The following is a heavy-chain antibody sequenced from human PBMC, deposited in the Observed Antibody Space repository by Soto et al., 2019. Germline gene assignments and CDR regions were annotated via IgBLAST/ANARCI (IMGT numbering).Heavy chain of an antibody. CDR1: GFTFTTYA. Sequence: EVQLLESGGGLVQPGGSLRLSCAASGFTFTTYAMSWVRQAPGKGLEWVSAISRSGGSTYYADSVKGRFAISRDNSKNTLYLQMNSLRAEDTAVYHCAKDFGHYDILTGYPTFDPWGQGTLVTVSS. J-gene: IGHJ5*02. CDR2: ISRSGGST. D-gene: IGHD3-9*01. V-gene: IGHV3-23*01. CDR3: AKDFGHYDILTGYPTFDP.